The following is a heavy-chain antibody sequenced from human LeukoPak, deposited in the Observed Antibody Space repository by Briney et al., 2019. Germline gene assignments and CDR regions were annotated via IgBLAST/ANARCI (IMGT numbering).Heavy chain of an antibody. CDR3: ARDYYDCSGSTGDAFDI. V-gene: IGHV4-59*01. CDR1: GGSISSYY. D-gene: IGHD3-22*01. CDR2: IYYSGST. J-gene: IGHJ3*02. Sequence: SETLSLTCTVSGGSISSYYWSWIRQPPGKGLEWIGYIYYSGSTNYNPSLKSRVTISVDTSKNQFSLKLSSVTAADTAVYYCARDYYDCSGSTGDAFDIWGQGTMVTVSS.